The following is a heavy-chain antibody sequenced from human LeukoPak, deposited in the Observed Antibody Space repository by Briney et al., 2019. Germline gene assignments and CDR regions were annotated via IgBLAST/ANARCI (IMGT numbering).Heavy chain of an antibody. CDR2: ISWNSNSI. CDR1: GFTFTDYA. Sequence: GRSLRLSCAASGFTFTDYAMDWVRQAPGRGLEWVSGISWNSNSIGYADSVKGRFTISRDNAKNTLSLQMNSLRADDTAVYFCARGDYFDYWGQGTLVTVSS. V-gene: IGHV3-9*01. D-gene: IGHD3-16*01. J-gene: IGHJ4*02. CDR3: ARGDYFDY.